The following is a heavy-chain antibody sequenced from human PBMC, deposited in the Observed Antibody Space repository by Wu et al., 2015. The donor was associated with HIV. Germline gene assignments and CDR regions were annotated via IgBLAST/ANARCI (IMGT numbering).Heavy chain of an antibody. CDR3: ARDMTPKKVVGATRALDY. Sequence: QVQLVQSGAEVKKPGASVKVSCKASGYTFTGYYMHWVRQAPGQGLEWMGWINPNSGGTNYAQKFQGRVTMTRDTSISTAYMELSRLRSDDTAVYYCARDMTPKKVVGATRALDYWGQGTLVTVSS. CDR1: GYTFTGYY. V-gene: IGHV1-2*02. D-gene: IGHD1-26*01. J-gene: IGHJ4*02. CDR2: INPNSGGT.